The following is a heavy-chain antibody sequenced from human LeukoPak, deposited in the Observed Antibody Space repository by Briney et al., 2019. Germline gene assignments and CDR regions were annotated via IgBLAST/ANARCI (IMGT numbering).Heavy chain of an antibody. CDR3: AREQVTREWFYYYYGMDV. D-gene: IGHD4-23*01. CDR1: GFTFSSYG. Sequence: GRSLRLSCAASGFTFSSYGMHWVCQAPGKGLEWVAVIWYDGSNKYYADSVKGRFTISRDNSKNTLYLQMNSLRAEDTAVYYCAREQVTREWFYYYYGMDVWGQGTTVTVSS. CDR2: IWYDGSNK. J-gene: IGHJ6*02. V-gene: IGHV3-33*01.